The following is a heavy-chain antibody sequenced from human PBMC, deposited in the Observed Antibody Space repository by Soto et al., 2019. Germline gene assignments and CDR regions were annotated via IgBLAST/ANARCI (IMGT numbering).Heavy chain of an antibody. Sequence: PSETLSLTCTVPGGSMISYYWSWLRQPPGRGLEWIGFIYYAGSTKYNPSLNSRVTISVDTSKNQFSLTVTSVTAADTAVYYCARRIVVTETFDYWGQGTLVTVSS. CDR1: GGSMISYY. V-gene: IGHV4-59*08. D-gene: IGHD5-12*01. CDR2: IYYAGST. J-gene: IGHJ4*02. CDR3: ARRIVVTETFDY.